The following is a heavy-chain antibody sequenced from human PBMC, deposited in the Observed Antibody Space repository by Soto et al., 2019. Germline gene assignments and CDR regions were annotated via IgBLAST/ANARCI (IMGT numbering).Heavy chain of an antibody. CDR2: IYTSGST. CDR1: GGSFSGYY. V-gene: IGHV4-4*07. J-gene: IGHJ6*02. D-gene: IGHD6-13*01. CDR3: ARGGSCSWYPDYYYYYGMDV. Sequence: PSETLSLTCAVSGGSFSGYYWSWIRQPAGKGLEWIGRIYTSGSTNYNPSLKSRVTMSVDTSKNQFSLKLSSVTAADTAVYYCARGGSCSWYPDYYYYYGMDVWGQGTTVTVSS.